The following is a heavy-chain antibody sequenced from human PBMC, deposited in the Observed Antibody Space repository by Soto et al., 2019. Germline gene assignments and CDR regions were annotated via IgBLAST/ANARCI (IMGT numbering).Heavy chain of an antibody. V-gene: IGHV3-23*01. D-gene: IGHD4-4*01. CDR1: EFTFSTYA. CDR3: AKPHREGYSTAFFHH. CDR2: ISGSGGGT. Sequence: QPGGSLRLSCAASEFTFSTYAMSWVRQAPGKGLEWVSGISGSGGGTYYADSVKGRFTISRDNSKNTVYLQMNSLRAEDTAVYYCAKPHREGYSTAFFHHWGQGTLVTVSS. J-gene: IGHJ4*02.